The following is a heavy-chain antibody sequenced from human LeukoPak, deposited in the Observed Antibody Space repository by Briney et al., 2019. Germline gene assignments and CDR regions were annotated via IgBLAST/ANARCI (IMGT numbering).Heavy chain of an antibody. J-gene: IGHJ4*02. Sequence: PSETLSLTCGVSGGSISSTNWWSWVRPPPGQGLEWIEEISLTGRTNYNPSLDGRVTMSLDESSNQLSLNLTSVTAADTAIYYCSRESGAFCPFGYWGQGTLVIVPS. CDR1: GGSISSTNW. CDR3: SRESGAFCPFGY. V-gene: IGHV4-4*02. D-gene: IGHD1-26*01. CDR2: ISLTGRT.